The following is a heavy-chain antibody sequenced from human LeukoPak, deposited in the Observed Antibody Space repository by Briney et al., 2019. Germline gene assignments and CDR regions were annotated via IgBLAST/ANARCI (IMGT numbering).Heavy chain of an antibody. J-gene: IGHJ4*02. CDR3: ARVWSSGWPDPKANFDY. CDR1: GFTFSSYS. Sequence: GGSLRLSCAASGFTFSSYSMNSVRQAPGKGLDCVSYISSSSSTIYYADSVKGRFTISRDNAKNSLYLQMNSLRAEDTAVYYCARVWSSGWPDPKANFDYWGQGTLVTVSS. V-gene: IGHV3-48*01. CDR2: ISSSSSTI. D-gene: IGHD6-19*01.